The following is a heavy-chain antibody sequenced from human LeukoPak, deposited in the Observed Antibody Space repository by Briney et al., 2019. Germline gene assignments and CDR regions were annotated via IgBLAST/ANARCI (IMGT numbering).Heavy chain of an antibody. CDR2: VSYDGTNK. CDR1: GFTFTTYT. Sequence: GESLRLSCAAAGFTFTTYTMHWVRQAPGKGLEWVAFVSYDGTNKNYGDSVKGRFTIPRDNSKKTLYLQMNSLRTEDTAVYYCARRMAANAFDIWGQGTMVTVSS. V-gene: IGHV3-30-3*01. D-gene: IGHD5-24*01. CDR3: ARRMAANAFDI. J-gene: IGHJ3*02.